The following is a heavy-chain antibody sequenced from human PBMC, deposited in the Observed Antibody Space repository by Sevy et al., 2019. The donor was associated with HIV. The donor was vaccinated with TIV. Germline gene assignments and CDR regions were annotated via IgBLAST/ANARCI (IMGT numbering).Heavy chain of an antibody. CDR2: IYHSGST. V-gene: IGHV4-30-2*01. CDR1: GGSISSGGYS. Sequence: SESLSLTCAVSGGSISSGGYSWSWIRQPPGNGLEWIGYIYHSGSTYYNPSLKSRVTISVDRSMNQFSLKLSSVSAADTAVYYCARTAFISDSRYFDYWGQGTLVTVSS. CDR3: ARTAFISDSRYFDY. D-gene: IGHD2-15*01. J-gene: IGHJ4*02.